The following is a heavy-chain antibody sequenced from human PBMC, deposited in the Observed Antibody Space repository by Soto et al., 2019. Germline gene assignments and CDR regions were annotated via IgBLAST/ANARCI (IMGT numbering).Heavy chain of an antibody. Sequence: PGGSLRLSCAASGFTFSSYWMSWVRQAPGKGLEWVANIKQDGSEKYYVDSVKGRFTISRDNAKNSLYLQMNSLRAEDTAVYYCARDPYYYGSGPSDYWGQGTLVTVSS. J-gene: IGHJ4*02. CDR3: ARDPYYYGSGPSDY. CDR1: GFTFSSYW. V-gene: IGHV3-7*01. D-gene: IGHD3-10*01. CDR2: IKQDGSEK.